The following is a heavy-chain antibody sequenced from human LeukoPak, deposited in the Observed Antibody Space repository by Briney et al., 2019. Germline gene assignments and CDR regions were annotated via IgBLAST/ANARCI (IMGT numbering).Heavy chain of an antibody. J-gene: IGHJ4*02. CDR3: ARDYGDYKFDY. CDR1: GYTLTGYY. Sequence: ASVKVSCKASGYTLTGYYMHWVRQAPRQGLEWMGWINPNSGGTNYAQKFQGWVTMTRDTSISTAYMELSRLRSDDTAVYYCARDYGDYKFDYWGQGTLVTVSS. D-gene: IGHD4-17*01. CDR2: INPNSGGT. V-gene: IGHV1-2*04.